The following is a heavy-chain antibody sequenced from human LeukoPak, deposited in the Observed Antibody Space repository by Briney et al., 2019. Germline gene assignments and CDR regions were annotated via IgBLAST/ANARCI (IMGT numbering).Heavy chain of an antibody. J-gene: IGHJ6*02. V-gene: IGHV1-46*01. D-gene: IGHD4-23*01. Sequence: ASVKVSCKASGYTFTSYYMHWVGQAPGQGLEWMGIINPSGGSTSYAQKFQGRVTMTRDTSTGTVYMELSSLRSEDMAVYYCARGGNSWGYYYYYGMDVWGQGTTVTVSS. CDR1: GYTFTSYY. CDR2: INPSGGST. CDR3: ARGGNSWGYYYYYGMDV.